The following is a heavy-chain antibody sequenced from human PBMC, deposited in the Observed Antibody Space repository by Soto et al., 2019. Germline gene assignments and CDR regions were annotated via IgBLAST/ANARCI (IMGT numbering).Heavy chain of an antibody. Sequence: QVQLVESGGGVVQPGRSLRLSCAASGFTFSSYAMHWVRQAPGKGLEWVAVISYDGSNKYYADSVKGRFTISRDNSKNTLYLQMNSLRAEDTAVYYCASGGWSDAFDIWGQGTMVTVSS. CDR3: ASGGWSDAFDI. CDR1: GFTFSSYA. V-gene: IGHV3-30-3*01. CDR2: ISYDGSNK. D-gene: IGHD1-26*01. J-gene: IGHJ3*02.